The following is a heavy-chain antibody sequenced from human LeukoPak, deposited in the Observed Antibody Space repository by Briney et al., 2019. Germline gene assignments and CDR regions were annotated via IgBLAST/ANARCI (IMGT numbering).Heavy chain of an antibody. CDR1: GVSISSYY. J-gene: IGHJ6*02. V-gene: IGHV4-59*01. D-gene: IGHD2-21*02. Sequence: SETLSLTCTVSGVSISSYYWSWLRQPPGKGLEWIGYIYYSGSTNYNPSLKSRVTISVDTSKNQFSLKLSSVTAADTAVYYCARDDFLGMDVWGQGTTVTVSS. CDR2: IYYSGST. CDR3: ARDDFLGMDV.